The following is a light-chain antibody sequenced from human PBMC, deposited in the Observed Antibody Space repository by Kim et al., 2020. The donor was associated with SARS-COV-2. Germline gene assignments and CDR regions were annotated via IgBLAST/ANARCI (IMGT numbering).Light chain of an antibody. J-gene: IGLJ2*01. V-gene: IGLV1-47*01. CDR1: SSNIGSNY. CDR3: AAWDDSLSGHVV. CDR2: RNN. Sequence: RVTISCSGSSSNIGSNYVYWYQRLPGTAPKLLIYRNNQRPSGVPDRFSGSKSGTSASLAISGLRSEDEADYYCAAWDDSLSGHVVFGGGTQLTVL.